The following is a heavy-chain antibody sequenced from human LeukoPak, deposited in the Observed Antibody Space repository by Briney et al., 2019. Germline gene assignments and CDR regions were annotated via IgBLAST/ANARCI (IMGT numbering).Heavy chain of an antibody. Sequence: ASVKVSCKASGGTFSSYAISWVRQTPGQGLERMAGIIPIFGTANYAQKFQGRVTSTADESTSTAYMELSSLRTEDTAVYYCASARETYYYDSRRLGAFDIWGQGTMVTVSS. D-gene: IGHD3-22*01. V-gene: IGHV1-69*13. CDR2: IIPIFGTA. CDR3: ASARETYYYDSRRLGAFDI. CDR1: GGTFSSYA. J-gene: IGHJ3*02.